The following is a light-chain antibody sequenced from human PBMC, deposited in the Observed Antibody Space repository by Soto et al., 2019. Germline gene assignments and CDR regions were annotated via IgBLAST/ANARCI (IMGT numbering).Light chain of an antibody. Sequence: QSALTQPASVSGSPGQSITISFTGTSSDVGGYDYVSWYQHHPGKAPKRMIYDVSNQPSGVSNRFSGSKSGNTASLTISGLQAEDEAEYYCSSYTSSTNWVFGGGTKLTVL. CDR1: SSDVGGYDY. V-gene: IGLV2-14*03. CDR2: DVS. J-gene: IGLJ3*02. CDR3: SSYTSSTNWV.